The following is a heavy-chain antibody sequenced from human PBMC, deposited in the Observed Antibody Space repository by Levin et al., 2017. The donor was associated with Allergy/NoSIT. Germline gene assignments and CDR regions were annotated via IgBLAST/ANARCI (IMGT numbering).Heavy chain of an antibody. V-gene: IGHV3-23*01. D-gene: IGHD2-15*01. CDR3: AKGRGYCSGGTCYYPNDAFDL. J-gene: IGHJ3*01. CDR1: GFTFASYA. Sequence: ETLSLTCAASGFTFASYAMTWVRQAPGKGLEWVSGVSASGSNTDYADSVKGRFTISRDNSKNTLYLQMNSLRAEDTAVFYCAKGRGYCSGGTCYYPNDAFDLWGQGTMVTVSS. CDR2: VSASGSNT.